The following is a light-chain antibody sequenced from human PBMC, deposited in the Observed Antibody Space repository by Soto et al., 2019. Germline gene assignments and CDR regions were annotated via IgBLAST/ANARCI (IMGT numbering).Light chain of an antibody. V-gene: IGKV1-5*03. J-gene: IGKJ1*01. CDR1: QSISSW. Sequence: DVQMTQSPSTLSASVGDRVTITCRASQSISSWLAWYQQKPGKAPKLLIYKASTLESGVPSNFSGSGSGTESTLTISSLQPEDFATYYCQQYNSYPWKFGQGTKV. CDR2: KAS. CDR3: QQYNSYPWK.